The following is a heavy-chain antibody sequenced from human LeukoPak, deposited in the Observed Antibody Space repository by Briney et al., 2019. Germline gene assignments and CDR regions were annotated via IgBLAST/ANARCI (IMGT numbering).Heavy chain of an antibody. Sequence: ASVKVSCKASGYTFTGYYMHWVRQAPGQGLEWMGWINPNSGGTNYAQKFQGRVTMTTDTSTTTAYMELRSLRSDDTAVYYCARGATYGSNSWTLRWDYFDSWGQGTLVTVSS. CDR2: INPNSGGT. V-gene: IGHV1-2*02. J-gene: IGHJ4*02. CDR1: GYTFTGYY. CDR3: ARGATYGSNSWTLRWDYFDS. D-gene: IGHD6-13*01.